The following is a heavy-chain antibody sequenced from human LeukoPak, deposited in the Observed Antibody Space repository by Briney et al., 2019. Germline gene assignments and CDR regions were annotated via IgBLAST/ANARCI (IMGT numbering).Heavy chain of an antibody. D-gene: IGHD3-10*01. CDR3: AKDKGGSFHYYGSGSSD. Sequence: GGSLRLSCAASGFTFSSYEMNWVRQAPGKGLEWVSAISGSGGSTYYADSVKGRFTISRDNSKNTLYLQMNSLRAEDTAVYYCAKDKGGSFHYYGSGSSDWGQGTLVTVSS. V-gene: IGHV3-23*01. J-gene: IGHJ4*02. CDR2: ISGSGGST. CDR1: GFTFSSYE.